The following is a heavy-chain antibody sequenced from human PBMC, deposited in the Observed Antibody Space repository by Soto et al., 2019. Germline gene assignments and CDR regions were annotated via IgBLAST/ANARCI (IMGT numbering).Heavy chain of an antibody. CDR1: GYSFTSYW. Sequence: PGESLKISCKGSGYSFTSYWIGWVRQMPGKGLEWMGIFYPGDSDTRYSPSFQGQVTLSADKPISTAYLQWSSLMASDTAMYYCAGKGGYYYNGKDVWGQGTTVTVSS. V-gene: IGHV5-51*01. CDR2: FYPGDSDT. J-gene: IGHJ6*02. CDR3: AGKGGYYYNGKDV. D-gene: IGHD1-1*01.